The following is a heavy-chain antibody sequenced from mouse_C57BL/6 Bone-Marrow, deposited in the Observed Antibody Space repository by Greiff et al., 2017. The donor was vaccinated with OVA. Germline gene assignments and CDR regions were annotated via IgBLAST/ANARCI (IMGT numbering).Heavy chain of an antibody. J-gene: IGHJ3*01. CDR1: GYTFTSYW. V-gene: IGHV1-69*01. Sequence: VQLQQPGAELVMPGASVKLSCKASGYTFTSYWMHWVKQRPGQGLEWIGEIDPSDSYTNYNQKFKGKSTLTVDKSSSTAYMQLSSLTSEDSAVYYCARGGDYPFAYWGQGTLVTVSA. CDR3: ARGGDYPFAY. CDR2: IDPSDSYT. D-gene: IGHD2-4*01.